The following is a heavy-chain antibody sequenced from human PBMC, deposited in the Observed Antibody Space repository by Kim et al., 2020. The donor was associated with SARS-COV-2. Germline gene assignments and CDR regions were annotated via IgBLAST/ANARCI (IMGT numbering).Heavy chain of an antibody. V-gene: IGHV3-30-3*01. D-gene: IGHD3-10*01. CDR1: GFTFGTYA. Sequence: GGSLRLSCAGSGFTFGTYAMHWVLLAPGKGLDWVAVISYDGSRKHYGDSVKGRFTISRDNSKNTLYLQLNSLRPEDTALYYCARDRGYGSGASDNWFDPWGQGTVVTVSS. J-gene: IGHJ5*02. CDR3: ARDRGYGSGASDNWFDP. CDR2: ISYDGSRK.